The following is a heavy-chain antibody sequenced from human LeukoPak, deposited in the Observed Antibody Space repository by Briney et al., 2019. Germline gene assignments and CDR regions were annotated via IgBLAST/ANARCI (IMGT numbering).Heavy chain of an antibody. D-gene: IGHD3-22*01. CDR3: ARGSDYDSSACEY. V-gene: IGHV4-34*01. CDR1: GXSFSDYY. Sequence: SSETLSLTCAVYGXSFSDYYWSWIRQPPGKGLEWIGEINHSGSTNYNSSLKSRVTISVDTSKNQFSLKVNSVTAADTAVYYCARGSDYDSSACEYWGQGTLVTVSS. CDR2: INHSGST. J-gene: IGHJ4*02.